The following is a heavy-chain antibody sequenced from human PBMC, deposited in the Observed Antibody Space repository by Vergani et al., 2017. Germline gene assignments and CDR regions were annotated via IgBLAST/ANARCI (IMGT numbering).Heavy chain of an antibody. CDR1: GFSFSDHY. D-gene: IGHD5-24*01. CDR2: ISNSGNTI. J-gene: IGHJ3*02. CDR3: ARDRRDYNNYPGTFDI. V-gene: IGHV3-11*01. Sequence: QVQLVESGGGLVKPGGSLRLSCAASGFSFSDHYMTWIRQAPGKGLEWVSYISNSGNTIEYADSVTGRFSISRDNAKSSLFLQMDSLRAEDTAVYYCARDRRDYNNYPGTFDIWGQGSMVTVSS.